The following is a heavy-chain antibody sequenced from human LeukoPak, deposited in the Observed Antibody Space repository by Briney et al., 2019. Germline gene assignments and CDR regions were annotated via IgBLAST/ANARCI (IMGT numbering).Heavy chain of an antibody. V-gene: IGHV1-2*06. D-gene: IGHD4-23*01. J-gene: IGHJ4*02. CDR1: GYTFTGYY. Sequence: ASVKVSCKASGYTFTGYYMHWVRQAPGQGLEWMGRINPNNGGTNYAQKCQGRVTMTSDTSISTTYMELSRLRFDDTAVYYCAVVSGNGAYDYWGQGTLVTVSS. CDR2: INPNNGGT. CDR3: AVVSGNGAYDY.